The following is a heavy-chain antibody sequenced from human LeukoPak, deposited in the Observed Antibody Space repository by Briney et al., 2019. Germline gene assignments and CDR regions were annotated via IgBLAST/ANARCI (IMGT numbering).Heavy chain of an antibody. Sequence: GGSLRLSCAASGFTFSSYAMHWVRQAPGKGLEWVAVISYDGSNKYYADFVKGRFTISRDNSKNTLYLQMNSLRAEDTAVYYCARDRGGDYDILTGRKTLYYFDYWGQGTLVTVSS. CDR3: ARDRGGDYDILTGRKTLYYFDY. J-gene: IGHJ4*02. CDR1: GFTFSSYA. CDR2: ISYDGSNK. V-gene: IGHV3-30*04. D-gene: IGHD3-9*01.